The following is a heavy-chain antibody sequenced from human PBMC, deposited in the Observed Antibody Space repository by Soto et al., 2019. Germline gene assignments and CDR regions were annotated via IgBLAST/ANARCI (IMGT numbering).Heavy chain of an antibody. CDR2: IDSGGGAI. CDR1: EFTFSGYS. V-gene: IGHV3-48*02. CDR3: ARVLRFGGSSGVLVLAS. Sequence: GGSLRLSCAGFEFTFSGYSMNWVRQAPGKGLEWVSYIDSGGGAISYADSVKGRFTISRDNAKSSLFLQLNSLRDEDTAVYYCARVLRFGGSSGVLVLASWGQGTLVTVSS. J-gene: IGHJ5*02. D-gene: IGHD6-6*01.